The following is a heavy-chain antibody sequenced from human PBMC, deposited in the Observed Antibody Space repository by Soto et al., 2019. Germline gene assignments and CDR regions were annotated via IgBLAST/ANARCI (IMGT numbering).Heavy chain of an antibody. CDR2: ISGSGGST. J-gene: IGHJ5*02. CDR1: GFTFSSYA. D-gene: IGHD3-22*01. Sequence: GGSLRLSCAASGFTFSSYAMSWVRQAPGKGLEWVSAISGSGGSTYYADSVRGRFTISRDNSKNTLYLQMNSLRAEDTAVYYCAKSVHYDSSGYYYSGPWFDPWGQGTLVTVSS. CDR3: AKSVHYDSSGYYYSGPWFDP. V-gene: IGHV3-23*01.